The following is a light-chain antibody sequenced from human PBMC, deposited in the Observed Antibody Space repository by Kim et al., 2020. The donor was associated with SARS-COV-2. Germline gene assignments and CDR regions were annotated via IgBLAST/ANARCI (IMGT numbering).Light chain of an antibody. CDR1: SLRTYY. Sequence: ALGQTVPTTRGGDSLRTYYASWYQQKPGQAPVLVNDGTNKRPSGIPDRFSGSSSGNTASLTITGTQADDEADYYCNSRDSSDNHWVFGGGTKLTVL. CDR2: GTN. V-gene: IGLV3-19*01. J-gene: IGLJ3*02. CDR3: NSRDSSDNHWV.